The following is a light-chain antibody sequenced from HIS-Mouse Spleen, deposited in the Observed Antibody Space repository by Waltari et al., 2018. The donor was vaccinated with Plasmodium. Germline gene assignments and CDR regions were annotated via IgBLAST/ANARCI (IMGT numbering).Light chain of an antibody. CDR3: CSYAGSSTFVV. J-gene: IGLJ2*01. CDR2: EGR. Sequence: QSALTQPASVSGSPGPSLPISCTGTSSAVGSYNLVSWYQQHPGKAPKLMIYEGRKPPSGVSNRFSGSKSGNTASLTISVLQAEDEADYYCCSYAGSSTFVVFGGGTKLTVL. CDR1: SSAVGSYNL. V-gene: IGLV2-23*03.